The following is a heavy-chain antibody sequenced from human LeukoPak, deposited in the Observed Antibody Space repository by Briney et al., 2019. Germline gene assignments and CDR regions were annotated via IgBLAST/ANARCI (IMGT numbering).Heavy chain of an antibody. CDR1: GGSISNCY. CDR3: ARHNGSDAFDI. CDR2: IYYSGET. J-gene: IGHJ3*02. V-gene: IGHV4-59*01. Sequence: SETLSLTCTVSGGSISNCYWSWIRQSPGKGLEWIGYIYYSGETNYNPSLKSRVTISLDTSKNQFSLKLSSVTAADTAMYYCARHNGSDAFDIWGQGTMVTVSS. D-gene: IGHD1-14*01.